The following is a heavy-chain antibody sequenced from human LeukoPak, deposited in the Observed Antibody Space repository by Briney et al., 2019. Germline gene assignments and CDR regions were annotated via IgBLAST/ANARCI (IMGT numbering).Heavy chain of an antibody. Sequence: SETLSLTCTVSGGSINNYYWSWIRQPAGEGLEWIGRIYGSESASYYPSLKSRVTLSGDTSKNQFSLKLSSVTAADTAVYYCARDLRGKVWFGETYYYGMDVWGQGTTVTVSS. V-gene: IGHV4-4*07. CDR1: GGSINNYY. J-gene: IGHJ6*02. CDR2: IYGSESA. CDR3: ARDLRGKVWFGETYYYGMDV. D-gene: IGHD3-10*01.